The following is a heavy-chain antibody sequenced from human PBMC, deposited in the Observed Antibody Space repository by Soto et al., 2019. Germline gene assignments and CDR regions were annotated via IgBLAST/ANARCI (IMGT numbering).Heavy chain of an antibody. D-gene: IGHD3-3*01. CDR1: GGSIISDGYS. CDR2: IYEGGNT. V-gene: IGHV4-30-2*02. CDR3: ARGPTYNDFWSGSYNWFDP. J-gene: IGHJ5*02. Sequence: SETLSLTCAVSGGSIISDGYSWSWIRQPPGKGLQWIGHIYEGGNTYYTPSLESRVAISTDKSKNQFSLRLRSVTAADTAVYYCARGPTYNDFWSGSYNWFDPWGQGTLVTVSS.